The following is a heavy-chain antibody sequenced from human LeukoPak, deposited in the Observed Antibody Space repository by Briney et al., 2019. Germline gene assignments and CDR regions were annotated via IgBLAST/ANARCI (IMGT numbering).Heavy chain of an antibody. CDR1: AFAFSNYA. CDR3: AKAVRSMVTGGGYFDS. V-gene: IGHV3-23*01. D-gene: IGHD3-10*01. Sequence: PGGSLRLSCAPSAFAFSNYAMSWVRQAPGKGLEWVSSLSGGGDSRYYADSVMGRFILSSDNSKNKMYLQMNSLRAEDTAVYYCAKAVRSMVTGGGYFDSWGQGTLVTVS. J-gene: IGHJ4*02. CDR2: LSGGGDSR.